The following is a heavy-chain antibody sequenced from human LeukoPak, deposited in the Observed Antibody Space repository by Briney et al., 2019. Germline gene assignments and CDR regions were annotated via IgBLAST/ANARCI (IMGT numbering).Heavy chain of an antibody. CDR1: GYTFTSYG. V-gene: IGHV1-18*01. CDR2: ISAYNGNT. CDR3: ATSSGYDFLFDY. Sequence: ASVKVSCKASGYTFTSYGISWVRQAPGQGLEWMGWISAYNGNTNYAQKLQGRVTMTTDTSTSTAYMELRSLRSDDRAVYYCATSSGYDFLFDYWGQGTLVTVSS. J-gene: IGHJ4*02. D-gene: IGHD5-12*01.